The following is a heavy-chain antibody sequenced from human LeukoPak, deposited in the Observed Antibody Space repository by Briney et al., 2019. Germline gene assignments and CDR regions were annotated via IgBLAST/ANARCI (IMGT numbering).Heavy chain of an antibody. V-gene: IGHV5-51*04. CDR3: ARVRYNYYYMDV. J-gene: IGHJ6*03. CDR2: IYPGDSDT. CDR1: GYSFTSYW. Sequence: GEALQIFSRGSGYSFTSYWIGCVRQLPRKGLGWVGIIYPGDSDTRYSQSFQGQVTISDNKPISTAYLQWSSLKPSDTAMYYCARVRYNYYYMDVGGKGTTVTVPS.